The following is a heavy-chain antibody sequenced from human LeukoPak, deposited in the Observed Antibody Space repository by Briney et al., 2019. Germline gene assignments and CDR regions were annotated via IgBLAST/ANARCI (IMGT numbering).Heavy chain of an antibody. CDR3: ARAPMAITTSAFPDALDF. J-gene: IGHJ3*01. CDR2: VSYSGGT. V-gene: IGHV4-59*02. D-gene: IGHD5-12*01. CDR1: GDFVSGHY. Sequence: SETLSLTCTVSGDFVSGHYWSWIRQTPGKGLEWIGYVSYSGGTNYNPSLKRRVSISLDTSKNQFSLKLSSPAAADPAVYYCARAPMAITTSAFPDALDFWGQGTMVTVSS.